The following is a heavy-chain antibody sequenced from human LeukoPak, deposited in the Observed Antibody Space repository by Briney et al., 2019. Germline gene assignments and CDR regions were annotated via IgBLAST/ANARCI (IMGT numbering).Heavy chain of an antibody. CDR1: GFTFDDYA. CDR3: AKDMWQLEYYGMGV. V-gene: IGHV3-9*01. CDR2: ISWNSGSI. Sequence: PGRSLRLSCAASGFTFDDYAMHWVRQAPGKGLEWVSGISWNSGSIGYADSVKGRFTISRDNAKNSLYLQMNSLRAEDTALYYCAKDMWQLEYYGMGVWGQGTTVTVSS. J-gene: IGHJ6*02. D-gene: IGHD6-6*01.